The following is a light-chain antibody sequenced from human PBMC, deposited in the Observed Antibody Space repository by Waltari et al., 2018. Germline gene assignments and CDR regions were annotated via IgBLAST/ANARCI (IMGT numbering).Light chain of an antibody. V-gene: IGKV6-21*01. CDR2: YAS. CDR3: HQSGSLPFT. Sequence: ELVLTQSPDFQSATPTEKVPITCRASQNIGTDLHWYQQKPYQSPNLLIRYASRSFSGVPSRFSGSGSGTTFTLTISSLQAEDAATYYCHQSGSLPFTFGPGTKVDIK. J-gene: IGKJ3*01. CDR1: QNIGTD.